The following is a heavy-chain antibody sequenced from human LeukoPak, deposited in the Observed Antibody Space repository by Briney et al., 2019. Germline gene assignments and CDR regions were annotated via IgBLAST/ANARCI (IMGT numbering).Heavy chain of an antibody. V-gene: IGHV4-38-2*02. J-gene: IGHJ5*02. CDR3: ARQWGRSCSGGSCYLTSGP. Sequence: SETLSLTCTVSGYSISSGYYWGWIRQPPGKGLEWIGSIYYSGSTYYNPSLKSRVTISVDTSKNQFSLKLSSVTAADTAVYYCARQWGRSCSGGSCYLTSGPWGQGTPVTVSS. CDR2: IYYSGST. CDR1: GYSISSGYY. D-gene: IGHD2-15*01.